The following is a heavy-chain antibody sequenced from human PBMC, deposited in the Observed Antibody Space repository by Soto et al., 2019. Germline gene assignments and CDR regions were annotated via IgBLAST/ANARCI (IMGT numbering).Heavy chain of an antibody. Sequence: PGGSLTLSCAASGFTFDDYAMHWVRQAPGKGLEWVSGISWNSGSIGYADSVKGRFTISRDNAKNSLYLQMNSLRAEDTALYYCAKDAGTAVAGSKSYGMDVWGQGTTVTV. D-gene: IGHD6-19*01. CDR1: GFTFDDYA. V-gene: IGHV3-9*01. CDR2: ISWNSGSI. J-gene: IGHJ6*02. CDR3: AKDAGTAVAGSKSYGMDV.